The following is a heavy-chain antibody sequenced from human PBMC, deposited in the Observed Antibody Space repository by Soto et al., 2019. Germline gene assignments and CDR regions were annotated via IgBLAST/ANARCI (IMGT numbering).Heavy chain of an antibody. V-gene: IGHV1-3*01. CDR3: ARDLRDTAMVPPSVYYYGMDV. CDR2: INAGNGNT. CDR1: GYTFTSYA. Sequence: ASVKVSCKASGYTFTSYAMHWVRQAPGQRLEWMGWINAGNGNTKYSQKFQGRVTITRDTSTSTVYMELSSLRSEDTAVYYCARDLRDTAMVPPSVYYYGMDVWGQGTTVTVSS. D-gene: IGHD5-18*01. J-gene: IGHJ6*02.